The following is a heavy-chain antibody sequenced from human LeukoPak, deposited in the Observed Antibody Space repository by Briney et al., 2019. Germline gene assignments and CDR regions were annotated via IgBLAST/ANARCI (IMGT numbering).Heavy chain of an antibody. CDR3: AKGDNYYGSGSYSY. Sequence: QTGGSLRLSCAASGFTLSSYAMSWVRQAPGKGLEWVSAISGSGGSTYYADSVKGRFTISRDNSKNTLYLQMNSLRAEDTAVYYCAKGDNYYGSGSYSYWGQGTLVTVSS. J-gene: IGHJ4*02. CDR2: ISGSGGST. D-gene: IGHD3-10*01. CDR1: GFTLSSYA. V-gene: IGHV3-23*01.